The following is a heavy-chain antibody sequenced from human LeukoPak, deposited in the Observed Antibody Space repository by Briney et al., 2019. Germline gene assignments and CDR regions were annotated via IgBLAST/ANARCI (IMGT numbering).Heavy chain of an antibody. V-gene: IGHV3-30*04. Sequence: GGSLRLSCAASGFTFSSYAMHWVRQAPGKGLEWVAVISLDGGNRYYADSVKGRFTISRDNSKNTLYLQMNSLRAEDTAVYYCAREVHQGSRPTVPRFDPWGQGTRVTVSS. J-gene: IGHJ5*02. CDR2: ISLDGGNR. CDR1: GFTFSSYA. D-gene: IGHD2-2*01. CDR3: AREVHQGSRPTVPRFDP.